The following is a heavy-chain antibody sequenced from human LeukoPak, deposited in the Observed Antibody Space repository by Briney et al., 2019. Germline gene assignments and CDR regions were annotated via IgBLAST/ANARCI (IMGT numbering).Heavy chain of an antibody. V-gene: IGHV4-31*03. CDR3: ARGGRGKSGFDY. J-gene: IGHJ4*02. Sequence: SETLSLTCTVSGGSISSGGYYWSWIPQHPGKGLEWIGYIYYSGSTYYNPSLKSRVTISVDTSKNQFSLKLSSVTAADTAVYYCARGGRGKSGFDYWGQGTLVTVSS. CDR1: GGSISSGGYY. D-gene: IGHD2-15*01. CDR2: IYYSGST.